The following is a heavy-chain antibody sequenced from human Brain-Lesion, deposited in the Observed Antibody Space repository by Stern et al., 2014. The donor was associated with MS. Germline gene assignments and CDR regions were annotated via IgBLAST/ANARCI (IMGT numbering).Heavy chain of an antibody. J-gene: IGHJ6*02. CDR3: ARDQRGITIFGVVTDYYYLGMDV. V-gene: IGHV1-2*02. D-gene: IGHD3-3*01. Sequence: VQLVESGAEVKKPGASVKVSCKTSGYIFTGYYIHWVRQAPGQGLEWIAWINPNTGGTKYAQKFQCRFTMSRDTSISTAYVELSSLTSDDTAVYYCARDQRGITIFGVVTDYYYLGMDVWGQGTTVTVSS. CDR1: GYIFTGYY. CDR2: INPNTGGT.